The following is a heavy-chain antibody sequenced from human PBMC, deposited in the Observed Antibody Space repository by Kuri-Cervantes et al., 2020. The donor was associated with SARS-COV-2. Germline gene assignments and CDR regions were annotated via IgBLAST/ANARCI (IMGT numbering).Heavy chain of an antibody. CDR3: AKGGLDSGWGY. J-gene: IGHJ4*02. CDR1: GGSFSGYY. Sequence: SETLSLTCAVYGGSFSGYYWSWIRQPPGKGLEWIGEINHSGSTNYNPSLKSRVTISVDTSKNQFSLKLSSVTAADTAVYYCAKGGLDSGWGYWGQGTLVTVSS. D-gene: IGHD6-19*01. CDR2: INHSGST. V-gene: IGHV4-34*01.